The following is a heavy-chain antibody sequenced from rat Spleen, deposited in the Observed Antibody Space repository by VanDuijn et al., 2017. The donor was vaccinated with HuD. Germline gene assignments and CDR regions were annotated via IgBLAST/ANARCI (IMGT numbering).Heavy chain of an antibody. J-gene: IGHJ4*01. Sequence: EVQLVETGGGLVQPGRSLKLSCVASGFTFSSYWKYWIRQAPGKGLEWVSSINTDGCSTYYPESVKDRFTISRDNAENTVYLQMNSLRSEDTATYYCAREGDIRASYVMDAWGQGTSVTVSS. V-gene: IGHV5-58*01. CDR2: INTDGCST. CDR1: GFTFSSYW. D-gene: IGHD1-5*01. CDR3: AREGDIRASYVMDA.